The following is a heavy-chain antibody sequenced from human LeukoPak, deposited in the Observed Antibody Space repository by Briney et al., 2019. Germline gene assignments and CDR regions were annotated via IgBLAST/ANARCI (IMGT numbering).Heavy chain of an antibody. J-gene: IGHJ4*02. CDR2: ISSSGSTI. CDR3: ARVYDFWSGYYQLVY. Sequence: GGSLRLSCAASGFTFSDYYMSWIRQAPGKGLEWVSYISSSGSTIYYADSVKGRFTISRDNAKNSLYLQMNSLRAEDTAVYYSARVYDFWSGYYQLVYWGQGTLVTVSS. CDR1: GFTFSDYY. V-gene: IGHV3-11*04. D-gene: IGHD3-3*01.